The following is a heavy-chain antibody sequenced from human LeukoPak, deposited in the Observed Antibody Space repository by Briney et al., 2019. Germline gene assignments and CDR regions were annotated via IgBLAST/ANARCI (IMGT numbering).Heavy chain of an antibody. CDR1: GFTFSNYW. CDR3: ARRSSNRPVLRYFDWLSRPYYMDV. CDR2: INSDGINT. J-gene: IGHJ6*03. D-gene: IGHD3-9*01. Sequence: PGGSLRLSCAASGFTFSNYWMHWVRQAPGKGLVWVSRINSDGINTSYADSVKGRFTISRDNAKNSLYLQMNSLRAEDTAVYYCARRSSNRPVLRYFDWLSRPYYMDVWGKGTTVTISS. V-gene: IGHV3-74*01.